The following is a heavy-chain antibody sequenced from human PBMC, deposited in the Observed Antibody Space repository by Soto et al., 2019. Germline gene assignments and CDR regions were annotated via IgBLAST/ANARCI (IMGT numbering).Heavy chain of an antibody. D-gene: IGHD3-16*01. CDR1: GFSFSTYW. J-gene: IGHJ4*02. Sequence: GGSLRLSCAASGFSFSTYWMHWVRQAPGKGLEWVSRINNDGSSTIYADSVKGRFTISRDNAKNMLYLQMNSLGAEDTAVYYCASRLGYWGQGALVTVSS. V-gene: IGHV3-74*01. CDR2: INNDGSST. CDR3: ASRLGY.